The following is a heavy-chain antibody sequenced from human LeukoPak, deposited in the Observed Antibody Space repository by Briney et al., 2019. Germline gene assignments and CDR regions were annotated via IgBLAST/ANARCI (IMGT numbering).Heavy chain of an antibody. D-gene: IGHD1-26*01. CDR2: IYYSGST. J-gene: IGHJ6*02. V-gene: IGHV4-59*13. CDR1: GGSISSYY. CDR3: ARAGSTYSGSYYYGMDV. Sequence: SETLSLTCTVSGGSISSYYWSWIRQPPGKGLEGIGYIYYSGSTNYNPSLKGRVTISVDTSKNQFSLKLSSVTAADTAVYYCARAGSTYSGSYYYGMDVWGQGTTVTVSS.